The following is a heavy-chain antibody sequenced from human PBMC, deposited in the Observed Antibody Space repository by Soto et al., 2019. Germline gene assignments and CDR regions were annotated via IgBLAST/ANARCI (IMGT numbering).Heavy chain of an antibody. CDR1: GGSISSYY. CDR3: ARVGGRKYNWFDP. Sequence: QVQLQESGPGLVKPSETLSLTCTVSGGSISSYYWSWIRQPPGKGLEWIGYIYYSGSTNYNPSLKSRVTLAVDTSKNQFSLKLSSVTAADTAVYYCARVGGRKYNWFDPWGQGTLVTVSS. J-gene: IGHJ5*02. V-gene: IGHV4-59*01. D-gene: IGHD2-15*01. CDR2: IYYSGST.